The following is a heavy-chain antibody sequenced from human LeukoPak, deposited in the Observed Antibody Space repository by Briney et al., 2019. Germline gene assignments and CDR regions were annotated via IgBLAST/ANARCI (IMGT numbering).Heavy chain of an antibody. V-gene: IGHV4-39*01. Sequence: SETLSLTCTVSGGSISSCNYYWGWIRQPPGKGLECIGSIYYSGNTYYNPSLKSRVTVSVDTSKNQFSLKLSSVTAADTAVYYRAKLKADTRWFDPWGQGTLVTVSS. D-gene: IGHD2-15*01. CDR2: IYYSGNT. J-gene: IGHJ5*02. CDR3: AKLKADTRWFDP. CDR1: GGSISSCNYY.